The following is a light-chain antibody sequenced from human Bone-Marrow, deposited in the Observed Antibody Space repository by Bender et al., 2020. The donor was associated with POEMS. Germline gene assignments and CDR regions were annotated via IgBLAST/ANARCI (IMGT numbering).Light chain of an antibody. CDR2: DDY. V-gene: IGLV3-21*03. J-gene: IGLJ2*01. CDR1: NIGSKT. CDR3: QVWESRTDHVV. Sequence: SYVLTQPPSVSVAPGKTATITCGGNNIGSKTVHWYQQRPGQAPVLVVYDDYDRPSEIPDRFSGSNSANTATLTINRVEAGDEADYYCQVWESRTDHVVIGGGTKLTVL.